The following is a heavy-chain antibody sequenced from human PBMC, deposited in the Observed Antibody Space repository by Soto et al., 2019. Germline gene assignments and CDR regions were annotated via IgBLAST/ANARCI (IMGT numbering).Heavy chain of an antibody. CDR1: GFTFSSYA. V-gene: IGHV3-23*01. CDR2: ISGGGGGT. D-gene: IGHD3-22*01. J-gene: IGHJ4*02. Sequence: LGGSLRLSCAASGFTFSSYAITWVRQAPGKGLEWVSGISGGGGGTYYADSVKGRFTISRDNSKNTLYLQMNSLRAEDTAVYYCAKGVEAAYYYGSSGYYGFDYWGQGTLVTVSS. CDR3: AKGVEAAYYYGSSGYYGFDY.